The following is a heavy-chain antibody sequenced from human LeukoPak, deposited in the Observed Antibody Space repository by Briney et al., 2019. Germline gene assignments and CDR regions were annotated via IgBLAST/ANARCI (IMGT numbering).Heavy chain of an antibody. D-gene: IGHD4-17*01. J-gene: IGHJ4*02. CDR1: GFTFSDYY. CDR2: ISSGSSYT. Sequence: PGGSLRLSCAASGFTFSDYYMSWMRQAPGEGLEWLSHISSGSSYTSYADSVKGRFTISRDNAKNSLYLQMNSLRAEDTAVYYCARVPNGDLDYWGQGTLVTVSS. V-gene: IGHV3-11*06. CDR3: ARVPNGDLDY.